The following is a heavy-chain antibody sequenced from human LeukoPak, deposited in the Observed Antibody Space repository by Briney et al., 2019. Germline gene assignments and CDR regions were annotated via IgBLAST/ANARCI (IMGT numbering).Heavy chain of an antibody. CDR3: ARHPAVTSLDF. CDR1: HYSISSGFY. D-gene: IGHD4-11*01. J-gene: IGHJ4*02. CDR2: IYHSGRT. Sequence: PSETLSLTCAVSHYSISSGFYWGWIRQPPGKGLQWIGNIYHSGRTHYNPSLKRRVPISVDTSPYNLSLKLNSVTAADPAIYYCARHPAVTSLDFWGQGILVTVSS. V-gene: IGHV4-38-2*01.